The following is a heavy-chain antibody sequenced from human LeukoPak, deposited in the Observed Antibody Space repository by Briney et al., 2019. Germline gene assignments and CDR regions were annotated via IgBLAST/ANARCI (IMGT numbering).Heavy chain of an antibody. CDR3: AKDQGRVGATLGSFDY. V-gene: IGHV3-23*01. D-gene: IGHD1-26*01. J-gene: IGHJ4*02. Sequence: GGSLRLSCAASGFTFSSYDMSWVRQAPGKGLEWVSAISGSGGSTYYADSVKGRFTISRDNSKNTLYLQMNSLRAEDTAVYYCAKDQGRVGATLGSFDYWGQGTLVTVSS. CDR2: ISGSGGST. CDR1: GFTFSSYD.